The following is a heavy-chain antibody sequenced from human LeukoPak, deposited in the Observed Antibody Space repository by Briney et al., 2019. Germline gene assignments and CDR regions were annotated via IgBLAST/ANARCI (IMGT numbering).Heavy chain of an antibody. CDR1: GGTFSSYA. J-gene: IGHJ4*02. D-gene: IGHD3-22*01. CDR2: IIPILGIA. CDR3: AREGEYFYDSTGYYSWDF. V-gene: IGHV1-69*04. Sequence: SVKVSCKASGGTFSSYAISWVRQAPGQGLEWMGRIIPILGIANYAQKFQGRVTITADKSTSTAYMELRSLTSDDTAVYFCAREGEYFYDSTGYYSWDFWGQGTLVTVSS.